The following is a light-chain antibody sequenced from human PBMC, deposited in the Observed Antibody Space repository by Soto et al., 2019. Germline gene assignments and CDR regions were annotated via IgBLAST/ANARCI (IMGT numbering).Light chain of an antibody. CDR1: QSVSSSY. V-gene: IGKV3-20*01. J-gene: IGKJ5*01. CDR3: QYHGSSPIT. CDR2: AAS. Sequence: EIVLTQSPGTLSFSPGERATLSCRASQSVSSSYLAWYQQKPGQAPRLLIFAASSRASGIPDRFSGSGSGTDFTLTISRLEPEDFALFNCQYHGSSPITFGQGTRLEIK.